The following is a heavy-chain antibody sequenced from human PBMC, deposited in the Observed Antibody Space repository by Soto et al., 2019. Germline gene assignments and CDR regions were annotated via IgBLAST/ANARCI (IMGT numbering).Heavy chain of an antibody. CDR1: AYTFTSYG. CDR2: ISAYNGNT. D-gene: IGHD3-10*01. V-gene: IGHV1-18*01. J-gene: IGHJ5*02. CDR3: ARDYGSGSYRFDP. Sequence: QVQLVQSGPEVKKPGASVKVSCKASAYTFTSYGITWVRQAPGQGLDWMGWISAYNGNTNYAQKFQGRVTMATDTSTSTAYMELRSLTSDDTAVYYCARDYGSGSYRFDPCGQGTLVTVSS.